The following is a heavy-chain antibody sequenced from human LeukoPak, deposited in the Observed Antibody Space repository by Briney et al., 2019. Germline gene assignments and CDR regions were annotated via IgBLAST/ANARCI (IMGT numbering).Heavy chain of an antibody. CDR3: ARTFRGFYYYYMDV. V-gene: IGHV4-34*01. J-gene: IGHJ6*03. Sequence: SETLSLTCAVYGGSFSGYYWSWIRQLPGKGLEWIGEINHSGSTNYNPSLKSRVTISVDTSKNQFSLKLSSVTAADTAVYYCARTFRGFYYYYMDVWGKGTTVTVSS. CDR1: GGSFSGYY. CDR2: INHSGST. D-gene: IGHD3-10*01.